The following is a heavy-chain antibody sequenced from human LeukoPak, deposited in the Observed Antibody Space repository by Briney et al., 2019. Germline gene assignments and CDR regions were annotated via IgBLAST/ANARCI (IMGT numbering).Heavy chain of an antibody. D-gene: IGHD1-26*01. CDR2: ISSSSSTI. V-gene: IGHV3-48*04. J-gene: IGHJ4*02. Sequence: GGSLRLSCAASGFTFSSYSMNWVRQAPGKGLEWVSYISSSSSTIYYADSVKGRFTISRDNSKNTLYLQMNSLRAEDTAVYYCAGLGELLTFDYWGQGTLVTVSS. CDR3: AGLGELLTFDY. CDR1: GFTFSSYS.